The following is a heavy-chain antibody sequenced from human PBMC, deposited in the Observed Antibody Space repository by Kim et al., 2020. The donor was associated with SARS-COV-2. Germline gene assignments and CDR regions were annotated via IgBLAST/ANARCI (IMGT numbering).Heavy chain of an antibody. V-gene: IGHV3-7*01. Sequence: GGSLRLSCAASGFTFSSYWMSWVRQAPGKGLEWVANIKQDGSEKYYVDSVKGRFTISRDNAKNSLYLQMNSLRAEDTAVYYCARERPRWSSGWYGDAFDIWGQGTMVTVSS. J-gene: IGHJ3*02. CDR1: GFTFSSYW. CDR3: ARERPRWSSGWYGDAFDI. CDR2: IKQDGSEK. D-gene: IGHD6-19*01.